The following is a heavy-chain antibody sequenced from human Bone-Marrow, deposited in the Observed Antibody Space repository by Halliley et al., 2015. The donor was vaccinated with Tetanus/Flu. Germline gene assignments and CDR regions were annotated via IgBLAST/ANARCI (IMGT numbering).Heavy chain of an antibody. J-gene: IGHJ4*02. Sequence: LRLSCAVYGGSLSGYSWSWIRQPPGKGLEWIGEINHSGSTNYNPSLKSRVTISADTSKNQFSLKLSSVTAADTAVYYCARGAGGLFIFVAPFDYWGQGTLVTVSS. CDR2: INHSGST. V-gene: IGHV4-34*01. CDR1: GGSLSGYS. CDR3: ARGAGGLFIFVAPFDY. D-gene: IGHD3-3*01.